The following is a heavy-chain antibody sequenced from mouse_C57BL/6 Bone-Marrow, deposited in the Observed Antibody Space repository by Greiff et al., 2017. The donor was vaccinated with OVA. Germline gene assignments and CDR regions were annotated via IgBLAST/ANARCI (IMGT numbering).Heavy chain of an antibody. CDR1: GFTFSDYY. CDR3: ARVYGSTRYRYFDY. D-gene: IGHD1-1*01. Sequence: DVQLVESEGGLVQPGSSMKLSCTASGFTFSDYYMAWVRQVPEKGLEWVANINYDGSSTYYLDSLKSRFIISRDNAKNILYLQMSSLKSEDTATYYCARVYGSTRYRYFDYWGQGTTLTVSS. V-gene: IGHV5-16*01. J-gene: IGHJ2*01. CDR2: INYDGSST.